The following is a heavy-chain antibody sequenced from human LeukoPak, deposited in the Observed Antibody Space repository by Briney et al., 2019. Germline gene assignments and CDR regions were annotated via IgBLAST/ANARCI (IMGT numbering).Heavy chain of an antibody. Sequence: PGGSLTLSCAASGFTFSNYAIHWVSQAPGKGLEWVAVIYYGGSITFYADSVKGRFTISRDNSRSTLYLQMSSLRPEDTAVYYCAKDGITARPGGYYFDDWGQGTLVTVSS. CDR2: IYYGGSIT. CDR3: AKDGITARPGGYYFDD. J-gene: IGHJ4*02. D-gene: IGHD6-6*01. V-gene: IGHV3-30*18. CDR1: GFTFSNYA.